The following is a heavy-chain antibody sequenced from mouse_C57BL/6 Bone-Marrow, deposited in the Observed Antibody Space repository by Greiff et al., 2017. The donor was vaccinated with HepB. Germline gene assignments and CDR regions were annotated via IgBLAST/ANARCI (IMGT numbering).Heavy chain of an antibody. Sequence: EVKLVESGAELVRPGASVKLSCTASGFNIKDDYMHWVKQRPEQGLEWIGWIDPENGDTEYASKFQGKATITADTSSNTAYLQLSSLTSEDTAVYYCTTSLRSPDWGQGTLVTVSA. J-gene: IGHJ3*01. D-gene: IGHD1-1*01. CDR2: IDPENGDT. CDR1: GFNIKDDY. CDR3: TTSLRSPD. V-gene: IGHV14-4*01.